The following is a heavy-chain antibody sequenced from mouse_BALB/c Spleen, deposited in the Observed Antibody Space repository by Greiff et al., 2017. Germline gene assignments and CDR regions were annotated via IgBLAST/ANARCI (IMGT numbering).Heavy chain of an antibody. Sequence: VQLQQSAAELARPGASVKMSCKASGYTFTSYTMHWVKQRPGQGLEWIGYINPSSGYTEYNQKFKDKTTLTADKSSSTAYMQLSSLTSEDSAVYYCAIFITTAAFAYWGQGTLVTVSA. D-gene: IGHD1-2*01. CDR2: INPSSGYT. CDR3: AIFITTAAFAY. J-gene: IGHJ3*01. V-gene: IGHV1-4*02. CDR1: GYTFTSYT.